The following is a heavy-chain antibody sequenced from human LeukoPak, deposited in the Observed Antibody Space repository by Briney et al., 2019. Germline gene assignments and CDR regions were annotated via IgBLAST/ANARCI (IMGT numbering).Heavy chain of an antibody. CDR3: ARAPGFWSGYDE. J-gene: IGHJ4*02. CDR2: IYYSGST. D-gene: IGHD3-3*01. V-gene: IGHV4-59*01. CDR1: GGSINNYY. Sequence: SETLSLTCTVSGGSINNYYWSWIRQPPGKGLEGIGYIYYSGSTNYNPSLKSRVTISVDTSKNQFSLKLSSVTAADTAVYYCARAPGFWSGYDEWGQGTLVTVSS.